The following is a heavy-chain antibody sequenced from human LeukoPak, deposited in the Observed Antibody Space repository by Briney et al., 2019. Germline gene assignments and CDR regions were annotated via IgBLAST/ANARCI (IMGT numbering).Heavy chain of an antibody. D-gene: IGHD2-21*02. CDR2: FDLEDGET. CDR1: GYTLTELS. V-gene: IGHV1-24*01. CDR3: ARDVLVSAIFAFDI. J-gene: IGHJ3*02. Sequence: GASVKVSCKVSGYTLTELSMHWVRQAPGKGLEWMGSFDLEDGETIYAQKFQGRVTMTEDTSTDTAYMELRSLRSEDTAVYYCARDVLVSAIFAFDIWGQGTVVTVSS.